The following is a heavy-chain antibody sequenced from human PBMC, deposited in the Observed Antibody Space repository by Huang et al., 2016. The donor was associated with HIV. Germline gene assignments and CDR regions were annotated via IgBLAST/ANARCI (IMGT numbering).Heavy chain of an antibody. V-gene: IGHV3-30*02. CDR1: GFSFSHYG. Sequence: QEQLVESGGGVVQPGGSLRFSCATSGFSFSHYGMHWVRQAPGKGLEWVTFIRFDGGNKHYAESAKGRFTISRDNSKKMLFLEMNSLRGDDTAFYYCATDLGGYSFDYWGQGALVSVSS. CDR3: ATDLGGYSFDY. CDR2: IRFDGGNK. J-gene: IGHJ4*02. D-gene: IGHD2-21*02.